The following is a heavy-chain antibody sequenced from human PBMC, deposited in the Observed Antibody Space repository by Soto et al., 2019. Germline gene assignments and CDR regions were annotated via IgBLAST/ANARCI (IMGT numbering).Heavy chain of an antibody. CDR2: IYYSGST. D-gene: IGHD2-8*01. Sequence: SETLSLTCTVSGGSISSYYWSWIRQPPGKGLEWIGYIYYSGSTNYNPSLKSRVTISVDTSKNQFSLKLSSVTAADTAVYYCGRVPFSAGVDPLYYYYMDVWGKGATVTVSS. J-gene: IGHJ6*03. V-gene: IGHV4-59*01. CDR3: GRVPFSAGVDPLYYYYMDV. CDR1: GGSISSYY.